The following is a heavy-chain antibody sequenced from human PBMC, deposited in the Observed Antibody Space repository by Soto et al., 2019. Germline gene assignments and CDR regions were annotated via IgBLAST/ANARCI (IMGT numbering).Heavy chain of an antibody. CDR3: ARDEDIWGSYPFHDAFDI. Sequence: EVQLVESGGGLVQPGVSLRLSCAASGFTFSSYSMNWVRQAPGKGLEWVSYISSSSSTIYYADSVKGRFTISRDNAKNSLYRQMNCLRAEATAVYYWARDEDIWGSYPFHDAFDIWGQGTMVTVSS. D-gene: IGHD3-16*02. J-gene: IGHJ3*02. V-gene: IGHV3-48*01. CDR1: GFTFSSYS. CDR2: ISSSSSTI.